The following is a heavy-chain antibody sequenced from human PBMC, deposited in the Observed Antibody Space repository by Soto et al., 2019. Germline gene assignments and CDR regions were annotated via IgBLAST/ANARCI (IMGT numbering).Heavy chain of an antibody. CDR3: ASGGGFYYFDY. J-gene: IGHJ4*02. V-gene: IGHV3-21*01. D-gene: IGHD3-10*01. CDR1: GFTFSSYS. CDR2: ISSSSSYI. Sequence: PGGSLRLSSAASGFTFSSYSVNWVHQDTGKGLEWVSSISSSSSYIYYADSVKGRFTISRDNAKNSLYLQMNSLRAEDTAVYYCASGGGFYYFDYWGQGTLVTVSS.